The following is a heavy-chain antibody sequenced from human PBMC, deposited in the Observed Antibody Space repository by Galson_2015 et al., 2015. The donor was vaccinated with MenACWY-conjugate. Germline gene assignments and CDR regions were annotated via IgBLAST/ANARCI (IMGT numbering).Heavy chain of an antibody. CDR2: IHYGGNS. V-gene: IGHV4-30-4*01. Sequence: SLTCAVYGGSFSGHYWSWIRQPPGRGLEWIAYIHYGGNSYYNPSLKSRVSISIDTSKNQFSLQLTSVTAADTAVYYCARYCSSTSCPFDYWGQGALVTVSS. J-gene: IGHJ4*02. CDR3: ARYCSSTSCPFDY. D-gene: IGHD2-2*01. CDR1: GGSFSGHY.